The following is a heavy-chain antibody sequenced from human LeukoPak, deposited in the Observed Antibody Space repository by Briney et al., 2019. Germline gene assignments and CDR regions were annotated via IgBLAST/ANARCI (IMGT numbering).Heavy chain of an antibody. J-gene: IGHJ4*02. V-gene: IGHV3-23*01. D-gene: IGHD3-10*01. CDR1: GFTFSSYA. Sequence: GGSLRLSCAASGFTFSSYAMSWVRQAPGKGLEWISAISGSGGSTYYADSVKGRFTISRDNSKNTLCLQMNSLRAEDTAVYYCAKDRMVRGVTSDYWGQGTLVTVSS. CDR2: ISGSGGST. CDR3: AKDRMVRGVTSDY.